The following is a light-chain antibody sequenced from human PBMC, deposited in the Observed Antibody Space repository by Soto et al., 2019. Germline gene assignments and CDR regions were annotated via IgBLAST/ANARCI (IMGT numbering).Light chain of an antibody. V-gene: IGLV2-14*03. CDR1: SGDVGRYNY. Sequence: QSALTQPASVSGSPGQSITISCTGTSGDVGRYNYVSWYQQHPGEAPKLIIYDVTTRPSGVSNRFSGSKSGNTASLTISGLQAEDEADYYCTSYATASTPHVVFGGGTKVTVL. CDR2: DVT. CDR3: TSYATASTPHVV. J-gene: IGLJ2*01.